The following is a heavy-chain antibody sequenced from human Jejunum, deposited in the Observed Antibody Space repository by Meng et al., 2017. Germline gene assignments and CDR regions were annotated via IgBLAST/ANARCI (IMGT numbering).Heavy chain of an antibody. V-gene: IGHV4-4*02. Sequence: HVDLQESGPGLVKPLGTLSLICAVSGDFTSSSDRWTWVRQPPGKGLEWIGYVFDSGSTKYNPSLSSRVTISADTSKNQFSLELSSVTAADTAVYYCATDVYGDGLAYLDYWGQGSLVTVSS. CDR3: ATDVYGDGLAYLDY. CDR2: VFDSGST. CDR1: GDFTSSSDR. J-gene: IGHJ4*02. D-gene: IGHD4-17*01.